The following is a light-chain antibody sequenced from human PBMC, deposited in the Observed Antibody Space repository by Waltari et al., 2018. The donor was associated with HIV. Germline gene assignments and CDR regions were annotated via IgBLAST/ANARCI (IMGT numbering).Light chain of an antibody. J-gene: IGLJ2*01. Sequence: QSALTQPASVSGSPGQSITISCTGTSSDVGSYNLVSWYQQHPGKAPKLMSYEGSKRPSGVSNRFSGSKSGNTASLTISGLQAEDEADYYCCSYAGSSTFVVVFGGGTKLTVL. V-gene: IGLV2-23*03. CDR1: SSDVGSYNL. CDR2: EGS. CDR3: CSYAGSSTFVVV.